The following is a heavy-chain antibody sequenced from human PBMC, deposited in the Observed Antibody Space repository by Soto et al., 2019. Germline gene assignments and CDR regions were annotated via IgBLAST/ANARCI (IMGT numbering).Heavy chain of an antibody. CDR1: EFTFTIYT. Sequence: GGSLLLSCVASEFTFTIYTMNWVRQAPGKGLEWVSSISSSSDYIYYADSMNGRVTISRDNAKNSLFLDMNSLTGEDTAVYYCARARVYATGPLDFWGQGTMVTVSS. V-gene: IGHV3-21*06. CDR2: ISSSSDYI. CDR3: ARARVYATGPLDF. D-gene: IGHD6-13*01. J-gene: IGHJ4*02.